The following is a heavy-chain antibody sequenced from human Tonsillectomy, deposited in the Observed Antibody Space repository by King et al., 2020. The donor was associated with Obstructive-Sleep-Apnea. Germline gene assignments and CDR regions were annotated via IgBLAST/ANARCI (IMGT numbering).Heavy chain of an antibody. D-gene: IGHD1-26*01. V-gene: IGHV4-38-2*02. J-gene: IGHJ3*02. Sequence: QLQESGPGLVKPSETLSPTCTVSGFSITSDYYWGWVRQPPGKGLEWIGSVSHSGRSYYNPSLRSRVTISLDTSKNQFSLRLKSLTAADTATYYCLRDGITGKWEPLHAFDIRGQGTMVTVSS. CDR2: VSHSGRS. CDR3: LRDGITGKWEPLHAFDI. CDR1: GFSITSDYY.